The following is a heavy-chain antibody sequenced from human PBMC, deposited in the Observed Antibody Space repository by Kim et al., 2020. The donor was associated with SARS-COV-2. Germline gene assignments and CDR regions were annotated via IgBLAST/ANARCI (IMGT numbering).Heavy chain of an antibody. CDR2: IWYDGSNK. CDR3: ASAGFGSAWYFDY. V-gene: IGHV3-33*01. Sequence: GGSLRLSCAASGFTFNSYGMHWVRQVPGKGLEWVAVIWYDGSNKYYADSMKGRFTISRDNSKNTLYLQMNSLRADDTAVYYCASAGFGSAWYFDYWGQGTLVTVSS. D-gene: IGHD6-19*01. J-gene: IGHJ4*02. CDR1: GFTFNSYG.